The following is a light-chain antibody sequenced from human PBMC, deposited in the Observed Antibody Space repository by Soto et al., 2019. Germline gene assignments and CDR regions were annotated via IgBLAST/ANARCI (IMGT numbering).Light chain of an antibody. Sequence: QSVLTQPPSVSGSQGQSVTISCTGTSNDVGSYNRVSWYQQSPGTAPKVMIYEVSYRPSGVPDRFSGSKSGNTASLTISGLQAEDEADYYCSSYTTSSTLIFGGGTKVTVL. CDR3: SSYTTSSTLI. J-gene: IGLJ2*01. CDR2: EVS. V-gene: IGLV2-18*02. CDR1: SNDVGSYNR.